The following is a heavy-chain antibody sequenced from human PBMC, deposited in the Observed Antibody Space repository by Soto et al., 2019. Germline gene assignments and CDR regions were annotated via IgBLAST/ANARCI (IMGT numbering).Heavy chain of an antibody. J-gene: IGHJ6*02. V-gene: IGHV3-7*05. D-gene: IGHD3-9*01. CDR1: GFTFSSYW. CDR2: IKQDGSGK. CDR3: ARDLRYFDWLSITGGMDV. Sequence: GGSLRLSCAASGFTFSSYWMSWVRQAPGKGLEWVANIKQDGSGKYYVDSVKGRFTISRDNAKNSLYLQMNSLRAEDTAVYYCARDLRYFDWLSITGGMDVWGQGTTVTVSS.